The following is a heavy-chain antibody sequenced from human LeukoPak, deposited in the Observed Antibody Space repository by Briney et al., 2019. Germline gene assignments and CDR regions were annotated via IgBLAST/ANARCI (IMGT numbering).Heavy chain of an antibody. Sequence: PGGSLRLSCAASGFTFSSYAMSWVRQAPGKGLEWVSAISGSGGSTYYADSVKGRFTISRDNSKNTLYLRMNSLRAEDTAVYYCAKGRLFNGYFDYWGQGTLVTVSS. D-gene: IGHD2-15*01. J-gene: IGHJ4*02. CDR3: AKGRLFNGYFDY. CDR2: ISGSGGST. CDR1: GFTFSSYA. V-gene: IGHV3-23*01.